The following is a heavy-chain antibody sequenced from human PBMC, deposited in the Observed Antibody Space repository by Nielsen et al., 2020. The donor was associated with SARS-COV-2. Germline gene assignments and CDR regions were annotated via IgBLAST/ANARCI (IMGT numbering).Heavy chain of an antibody. V-gene: IGHV3-30*18. CDR1: GFTFSTYG. J-gene: IGHJ4*02. CDR2: ISYDGSNK. D-gene: IGHD2-15*01. Sequence: GGPLRLSCAASGFTFSTYGMHWVRQAPGKGLEWVAAISYDGSNKYYVDSVEGRFTISRDNSKNTLYLQMSSLREEDTAVYYCAKDWTAIVVVPSGGVDYWGQGTLVTVSS. CDR3: AKDWTAIVVVPSGGVDY.